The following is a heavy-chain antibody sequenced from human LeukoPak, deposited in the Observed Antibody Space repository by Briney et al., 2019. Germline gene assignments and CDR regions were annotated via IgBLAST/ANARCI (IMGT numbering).Heavy chain of an antibody. D-gene: IGHD3-22*01. J-gene: IGHJ3*02. CDR1: GGSISSSSHY. Sequence: SETLSLTCTVSGGSISSSSHYWGWIRQPPGKGLEWIGSIYYSGSTYYNPSLKSRVTISVDTSKNQFSLKLSSVTAADTAVYYCARHAQVYDSSGYHDAFDIWGQGTTVTVSS. V-gene: IGHV4-39*01. CDR2: IYYSGST. CDR3: ARHAQVYDSSGYHDAFDI.